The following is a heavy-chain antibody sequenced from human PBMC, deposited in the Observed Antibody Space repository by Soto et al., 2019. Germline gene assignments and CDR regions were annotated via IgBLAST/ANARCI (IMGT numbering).Heavy chain of an antibody. Sequence: QVQLVQSGAEVKKPGASVKVSCKASGYTFFDYGVSWVRQAPGQGLEWMAWISVKNGDTNYAQKFQGRVTMTTDTATNTAHVELRSLRADDTAVYSCARGVPESDYYYYYMDVWGTGTTVTVSS. V-gene: IGHV1-18*01. CDR2: ISVKNGDT. CDR1: GYTFFDYG. J-gene: IGHJ6*03. CDR3: ARGVPESDYYYYYMDV.